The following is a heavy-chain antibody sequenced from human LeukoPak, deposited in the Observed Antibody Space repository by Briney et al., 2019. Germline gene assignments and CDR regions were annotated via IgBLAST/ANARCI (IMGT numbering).Heavy chain of an antibody. CDR1: GFTFSTYA. D-gene: IGHD2-2*02. CDR3: ARESGGNTPYYFDY. Sequence: AGGSLRLSCAAFGFTFSTYALHWVRQAPGKGLEWVAVISYDDGSNKYYADSVKGRFTISRDNSKNTLYLQMNSLRTEDTAVYYCARESGGNTPYYFDYWGQGTLVTVSS. CDR2: ISYDDGSNK. J-gene: IGHJ4*02. V-gene: IGHV3-30*04.